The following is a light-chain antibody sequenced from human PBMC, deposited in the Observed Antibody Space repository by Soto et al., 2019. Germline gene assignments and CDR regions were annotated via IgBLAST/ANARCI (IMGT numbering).Light chain of an antibody. V-gene: IGKV1-33*01. CDR3: QHYDNLPPFT. Sequence: DIQMTQSPSSLSASVGARVSITCQASQGIRTSLSWFQQKPGRAPKLLIYGASNLETGVPSRFRGSGSGTDFTFTISSLQPEDIAKYYCQHYDNLPPFTFGPGTKVDIK. J-gene: IGKJ3*01. CDR2: GAS. CDR1: QGIRTS.